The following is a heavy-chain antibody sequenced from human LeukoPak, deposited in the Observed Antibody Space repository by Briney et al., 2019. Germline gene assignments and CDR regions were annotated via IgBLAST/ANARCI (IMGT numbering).Heavy chain of an antibody. D-gene: IGHD3-10*01. CDR3: TTAPSYPDI. CDR1: GFTFSNAW. V-gene: IGHV3-15*01. Sequence: PGGSLRLSCAASGFTFSNAWMSWVRQAPGKGLEWVGRIKRKTDGGTTDYAAPVKGRFTISRDDSKNTLYLQMNSLKTEDTAVYYGTTAPSYPDIWGQGTMVTVSS. J-gene: IGHJ3*02. CDR2: IKRKTDGGTT.